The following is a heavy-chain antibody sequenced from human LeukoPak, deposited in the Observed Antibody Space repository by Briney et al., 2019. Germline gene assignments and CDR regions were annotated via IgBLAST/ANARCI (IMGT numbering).Heavy chain of an antibody. CDR1: GFTFSNYA. CDR3: ARDIVVVVAAHFDY. J-gene: IGHJ4*02. CDR2: ISGNGGST. V-gene: IGHV3-23*01. D-gene: IGHD2-15*01. Sequence: PGGSLRLSCAASGFTFSNYAMTWVRQAPGKGLEWVSTISGNGGSTYYADSVKGRFTISRDNSTNTLYLQMNSLRAEDTAVYYCARDIVVVVAAHFDYWGQGTLVTVSS.